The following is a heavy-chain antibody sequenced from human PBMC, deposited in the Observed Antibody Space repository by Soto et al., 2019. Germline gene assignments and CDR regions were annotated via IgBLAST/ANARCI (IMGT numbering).Heavy chain of an antibody. CDR2: VNDSGST. CDR3: ARQFCRSRTCYYLDS. J-gene: IGHJ4*02. CDR1: GGSVNGYF. V-gene: IGHV4-34*01. D-gene: IGHD2-21*02. Sequence: SKTLSLTCAVYGGSVNGYFWSWIRQPPGRGLEWIGEVNDSGSTNYKPSLKSRVTISVDTSNNQFSLELSSVTASDTAVYYCARQFCRSRTCYYLDSWVRGILVTVSS.